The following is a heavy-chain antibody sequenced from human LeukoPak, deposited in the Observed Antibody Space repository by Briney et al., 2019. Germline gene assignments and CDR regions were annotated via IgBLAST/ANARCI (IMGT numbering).Heavy chain of an antibody. CDR2: IRGKPNNYAT. CDR1: GFISSASS. Sequence: GGSLILSCAASGFISSASSMHWVRQASGKGLEWVGQIRGKPNNYATLYSASVKGRFTISRDDSKNTTYLQMSSLKTEDTAVYYCTSYPRSTAPYWGQGVLVTVSS. CDR3: TSYPRSTAPY. J-gene: IGHJ4*02. D-gene: IGHD2-2*01. V-gene: IGHV3-73*01.